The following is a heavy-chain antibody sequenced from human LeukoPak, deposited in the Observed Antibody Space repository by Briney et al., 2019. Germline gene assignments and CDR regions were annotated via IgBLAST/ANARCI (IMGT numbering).Heavy chain of an antibody. CDR2: MNHSGST. D-gene: IGHD3-10*01. CDR1: GGSFSSYY. CDR3: ARYYGSGSTLH. J-gene: IGHJ4*02. V-gene: IGHV4-34*01. Sequence: SETLSLTCAVYGGSFSSYYWSWIRQPPGKGLEWIGEMNHSGSTNYNPSLKSRVTISVDTSKNQFSLKLSSVTAADTAVYYCARYYGSGSTLHWGQGTLVTVSS.